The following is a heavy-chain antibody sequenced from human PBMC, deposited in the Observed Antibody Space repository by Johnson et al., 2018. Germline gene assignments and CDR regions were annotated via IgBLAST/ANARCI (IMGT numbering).Heavy chain of an antibody. D-gene: IGHD3-22*01. CDR2: IIPIFGTA. V-gene: IGHV1-69*12. CDR1: GGTFSSYA. Sequence: QVQLVQSGAEVKKPGSSXKVSCKASGGTFSSYAISWVRQAPGQGLEWMGGIIPIFGTANYAQKFQGRVTITADESTSTAYMELSSLRSEDTAVYYCASDRRMNYYDSSGPRGAFDIWGQGTMVTVSS. J-gene: IGHJ3*02. CDR3: ASDRRMNYYDSSGPRGAFDI.